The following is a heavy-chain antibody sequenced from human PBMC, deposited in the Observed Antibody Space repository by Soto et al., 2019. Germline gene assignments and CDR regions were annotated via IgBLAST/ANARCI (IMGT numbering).Heavy chain of an antibody. J-gene: IGHJ4*02. Sequence: GESLKISCKGSGYSFTTYWIGWVRQMPETGLEWMGVVYPGDSDTRYNPSFQGQVTISADKSVSTAYLQWSSLKASDTATYYCERRSRAIFGVDPFDYWGQGTLVTVYS. CDR1: GYSFTTYW. V-gene: IGHV5-51*01. CDR2: VYPGDSDT. D-gene: IGHD3-3*01. CDR3: ERRSRAIFGVDPFDY.